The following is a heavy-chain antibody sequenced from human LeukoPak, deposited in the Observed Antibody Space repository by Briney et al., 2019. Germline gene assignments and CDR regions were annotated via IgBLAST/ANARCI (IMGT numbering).Heavy chain of an antibody. V-gene: IGHV4-34*01. D-gene: IGHD3-22*01. J-gene: IGHJ4*02. Sequence: SETLSLTCAVYGRSFSGYYWSWIRQPPGKGLEWIGEINHSGSTNYNPSLKSRVTISVDTSKNQFSLKLSSVTAADTAVYYCARVKRITMIVVVTKEYYFDYWGQGTLVTVSS. CDR3: ARVKRITMIVVVTKEYYFDY. CDR1: GRSFSGYY. CDR2: INHSGST.